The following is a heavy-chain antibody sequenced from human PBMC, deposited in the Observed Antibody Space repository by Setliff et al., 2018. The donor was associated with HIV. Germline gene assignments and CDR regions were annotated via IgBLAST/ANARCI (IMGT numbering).Heavy chain of an antibody. CDR2: IKSKTDGGTT. CDR1: GFTFNNAW. Sequence: PGGSLRLSCAASGFTFNNAWMSWVRQAPGKGLEWVGRIKSKTDGGTTDYAAPVKGRFTISRDDSKDTVYLQIDSLKTEDTAVYYCTADLPGGISDCFDFWGQGTLVTVSS. D-gene: IGHD3-3*02. V-gene: IGHV3-15*01. J-gene: IGHJ4*02. CDR3: TADLPGGISDCFDF.